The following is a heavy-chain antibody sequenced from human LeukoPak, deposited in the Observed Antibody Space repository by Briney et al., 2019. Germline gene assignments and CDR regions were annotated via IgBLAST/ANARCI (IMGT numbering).Heavy chain of an antibody. CDR2: ISGSSGYI. CDR3: GRDLPTVTSIDY. J-gene: IGHJ4*02. CDR1: GFTFSHYY. Sequence: GGSLRLSCAASGFTFSHYYMTWVREAPGMGLEWVSSISGSSGYIFYADSVKGRFTISRDNAKNSLYLQMNSLRAEDTAVYYCGRDLPTVTSIDYWGQGTLATVSS. D-gene: IGHD4-17*01. V-gene: IGHV3-21*06.